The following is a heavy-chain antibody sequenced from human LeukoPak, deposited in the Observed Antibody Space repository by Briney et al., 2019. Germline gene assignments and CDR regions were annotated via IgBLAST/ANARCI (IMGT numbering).Heavy chain of an antibody. D-gene: IGHD3-16*01. V-gene: IGHV1-24*01. CDR2: FDPEDGET. J-gene: IGHJ5*02. Sequence: ASVKVSCKVSGYTLTELSMHWVRQAPGKGLEWMGGFDPEDGETIYAQKFQGRVNMTEDTSTDTAYMELSSLRSEDTAVYYCATDRPRSMITFGGVPSWGQGTLVTVSS. CDR3: ATDRPRSMITFGGVPS. CDR1: GYTLTELS.